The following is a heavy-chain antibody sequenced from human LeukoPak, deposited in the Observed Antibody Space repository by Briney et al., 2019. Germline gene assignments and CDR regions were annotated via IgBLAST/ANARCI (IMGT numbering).Heavy chain of an antibody. CDR2: IYPGDSDS. CDR3: ARASTDNAGWHRGSFDY. V-gene: IGHV5-51*01. Sequence: ASVTVSCKASGYSFTNYWIGWVRQMPGKGLEWMGIIYPGDSDSRYSPSFQGQVTISADKSVSTAYLQWSSLRASDTAIYYCARASTDNAGWHRGSFDYWGQGTLVTVSS. CDR1: GYSFTNYW. D-gene: IGHD6-19*01. J-gene: IGHJ4*02.